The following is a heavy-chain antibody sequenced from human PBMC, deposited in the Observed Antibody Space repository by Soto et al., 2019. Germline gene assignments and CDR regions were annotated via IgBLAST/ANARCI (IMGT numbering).Heavy chain of an antibody. Sequence: GGSVRLSCASSRFMFIAYTMNWVRQAPGKGLEWLSSISDDSSYIDYADSLRGRFTVSRDNARNSLYLQIDSLGVEDTAVYYCASPYYFNHWGQGTLVTVYS. V-gene: IGHV3-21*06. CDR2: ISDDSSYI. CDR3: ASPYYFNH. CDR1: RFMFIAYT. D-gene: IGHD3-16*01. J-gene: IGHJ1*01.